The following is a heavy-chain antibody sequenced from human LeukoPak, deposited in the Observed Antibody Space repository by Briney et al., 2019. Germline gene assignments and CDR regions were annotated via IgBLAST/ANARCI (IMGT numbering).Heavy chain of an antibody. Sequence: SETLSLTCTVSGYSISSSGYSWGWIRQPPGRGLEWIGSIYYSGSTYYNPSLKRRVTISVDMSKHQFSLKLSSVTAADTAVYYCARPGSTTGWYYFDYWGQGTLVTVSS. CDR2: IYYSGST. J-gene: IGHJ4*02. CDR1: GYSISSSGYS. CDR3: ARPGSTTGWYYFDY. V-gene: IGHV4-39*01. D-gene: IGHD6-19*01.